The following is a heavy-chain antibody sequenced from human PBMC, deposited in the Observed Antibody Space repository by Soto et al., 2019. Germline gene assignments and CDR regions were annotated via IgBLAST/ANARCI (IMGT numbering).Heavy chain of an antibody. Sequence: SSETLSLTRIVSGGSISNYYWSWIRQPPGKGLEWIGYIYYSGSTNYNPSLTSRVTISVDTSKNQFSLKLSSVTAADTAVYYCARHRYSYGVYYFDYWGQGTLVTVSS. D-gene: IGHD5-18*01. V-gene: IGHV4-59*08. CDR1: GGSISNYY. CDR3: ARHRYSYGVYYFDY. J-gene: IGHJ4*02. CDR2: IYYSGST.